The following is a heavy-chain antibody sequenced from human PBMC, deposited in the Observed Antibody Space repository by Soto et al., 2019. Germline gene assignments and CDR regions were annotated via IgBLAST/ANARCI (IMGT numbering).Heavy chain of an antibody. J-gene: IGHJ5*02. CDR2: INPNSGGT. CDR3: ARGDFDRSGNYNAGWFAP. V-gene: IGHV1-2*02. CDR1: GYTFTAYY. D-gene: IGHD3-22*01. Sequence: QVQLVQSGAEVKEPGASVKVSCKASGYTFTAYYMHWLRQAPGQGLEWMGWINPNSGGTNYAQRFQGRVTVTNDTSISTTYMELSSLGSDDTAVYYCARGDFDRSGNYNAGWFAPWGQGTLVTVSS.